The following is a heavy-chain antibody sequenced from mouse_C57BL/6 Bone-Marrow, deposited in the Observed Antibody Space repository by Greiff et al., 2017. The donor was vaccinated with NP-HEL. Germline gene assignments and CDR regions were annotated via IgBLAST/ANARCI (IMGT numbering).Heavy chain of an antibody. CDR3: ARSDYYGSSYFDY. J-gene: IGHJ2*01. D-gene: IGHD1-1*01. Sequence: EVQLQQSGPELVKPGASVKISCKASGYSFTGYYMNWVKQSPEKSLEWIGEINPSTGGTTYNQKFKAKATLTVDTSSSTAYMQLKSLTSEDSAVYYCARSDYYGSSYFDYWGQGTTLTVSS. V-gene: IGHV1-42*01. CDR2: INPSTGGT. CDR1: GYSFTGYY.